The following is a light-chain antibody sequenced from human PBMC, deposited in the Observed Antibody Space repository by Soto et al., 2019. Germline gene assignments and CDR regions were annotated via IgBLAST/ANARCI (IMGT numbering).Light chain of an antibody. J-gene: IGKJ1*01. V-gene: IGKV1-39*01. CDR3: QQSYSRVT. CDR1: QSISGK. CDR2: AAS. Sequence: DFHLIQSPSSLSAPVLHTLTITCLTSQSISGKLSWYQQIRGKATKLLIYAASRLQSGVPSRFSASGSGTEFILTISRLHADDFASYCCQQSYSRVTFGQGTKVDIK.